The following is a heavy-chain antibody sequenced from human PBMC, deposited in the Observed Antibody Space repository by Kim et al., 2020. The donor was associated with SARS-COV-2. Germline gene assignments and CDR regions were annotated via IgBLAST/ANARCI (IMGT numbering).Heavy chain of an antibody. Sequence: NYAQKLQGRVTMTRDTSISTAYMELSRLRSDDTAVYYCARGYDILTGPDYWGQGTLVTVSS. J-gene: IGHJ4*02. CDR3: ARGYDILTGPDY. V-gene: IGHV1-2*02. D-gene: IGHD3-9*01.